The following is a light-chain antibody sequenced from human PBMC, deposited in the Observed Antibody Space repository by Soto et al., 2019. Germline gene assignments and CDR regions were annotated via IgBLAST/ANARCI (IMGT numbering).Light chain of an antibody. Sequence: QSVLTQPRSVSRSPGQSVTISCTGTSSDVGGYNYVSWYQEHPGKAPTVVIYDVNKRPSGVPDRFSGSKSGNTASLTISGLQAEDEAGYYCCSYAGTYTLVFGGGTKLTVL. V-gene: IGLV2-11*01. J-gene: IGLJ2*01. CDR3: CSYAGTYTLV. CDR2: DVN. CDR1: SSDVGGYNY.